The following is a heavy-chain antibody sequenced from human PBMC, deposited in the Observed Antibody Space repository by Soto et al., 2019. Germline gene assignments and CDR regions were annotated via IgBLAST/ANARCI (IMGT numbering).Heavy chain of an antibody. J-gene: IGHJ4*02. CDR2: ISSSSSYI. CDR3: ARVGQQWLSGWVDY. CDR1: GFTFSSYS. V-gene: IGHV3-21*01. Sequence: PGGSLRLSCAASGFTFSSYSMNWVRQAPGKGLEWVSSISSSSSYIYYADSVKGRFTISRDNAKNSLYLQMNSLRAEDTAVYYCARVGQQWLSGWVDYWGQGTLVTVSS. D-gene: IGHD6-19*01.